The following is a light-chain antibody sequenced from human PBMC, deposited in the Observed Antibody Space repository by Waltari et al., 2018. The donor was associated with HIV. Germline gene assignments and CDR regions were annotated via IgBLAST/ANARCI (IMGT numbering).Light chain of an antibody. CDR3: QQGYSIPLT. J-gene: IGKJ4*01. Sequence: DIQMTQSPSSLSASVGDRVTITCRANQSISSYLNWYQQKPGKAPKLLIYFASSLQTGVPSRFSGSGSGTDFTLTISSLQPEDFATYFCQQGYSIPLTFGGGTNVEIK. V-gene: IGKV1-39*01. CDR1: QSISSY. CDR2: FAS.